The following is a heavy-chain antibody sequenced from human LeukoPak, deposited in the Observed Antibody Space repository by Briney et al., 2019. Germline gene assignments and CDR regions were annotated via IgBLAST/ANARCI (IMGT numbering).Heavy chain of an antibody. CDR3: ATLAVAGNFDY. D-gene: IGHD6-19*01. CDR2: INPNSGGT. V-gene: IGHV1-2*06. Sequence: GSSVKVSCKSSVYTFTGYYMHWVRQAPGQGLEWMGRINPNSGGTNYAQKFQGRVTITRDTSISTAYMELSRLRSDDTAVYYCATLAVAGNFDYWGQGTLVTVSS. J-gene: IGHJ4*02. CDR1: VYTFTGYY.